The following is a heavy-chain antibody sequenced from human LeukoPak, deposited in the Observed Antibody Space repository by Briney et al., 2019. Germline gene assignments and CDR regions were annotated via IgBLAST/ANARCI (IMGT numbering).Heavy chain of an antibody. Sequence: GGSLRLSCAASGFSVITNHMTWVRQAPGKGLECVSITYSGGSTFYADSVKGRFTISRDNSKNALYLQMNSPRAEDTAVYYCAREQVVVTGVSVRHYYYYMDVWGKGTTVTVSS. V-gene: IGHV3-53*01. CDR3: AREQVVVTGVSVRHYYYYMDV. CDR2: TYSGGST. D-gene: IGHD3-22*01. J-gene: IGHJ6*03. CDR1: GFSVITNH.